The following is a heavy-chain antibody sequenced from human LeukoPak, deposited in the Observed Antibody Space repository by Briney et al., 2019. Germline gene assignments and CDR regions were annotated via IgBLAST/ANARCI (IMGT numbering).Heavy chain of an antibody. Sequence: GGSLRLSCAASAFTFSDYYMSSIRQAPGKGLEWVSYISTGSHYTNYADSVKGRFTISRDDARNSLFLQINSLRAEDMAVYYCARFYGLGTWNDAFDIWGQGTMVTVSS. CDR2: ISTGSHYT. D-gene: IGHD3-10*01. CDR1: AFTFSDYY. V-gene: IGHV3-11*03. J-gene: IGHJ3*02. CDR3: ARFYGLGTWNDAFDI.